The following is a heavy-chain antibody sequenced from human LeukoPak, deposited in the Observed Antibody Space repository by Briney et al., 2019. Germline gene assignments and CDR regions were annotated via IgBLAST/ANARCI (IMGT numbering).Heavy chain of an antibody. D-gene: IGHD6-13*01. CDR1: GFTFSNYW. CDR2: INTDGSST. V-gene: IGHV3-74*01. CDR3: VRVPGSNWFYYFDY. Sequence: PGGSLSLSCAASGFTFSNYWMHWVRQAPGKGLAWVSRINTDGSSTTYADSVKGRFTISRDNAKNTLYLQMNSLRAEDTAVYFCVRVPGSNWFYYFDYWGQGALVTVSS. J-gene: IGHJ4*02.